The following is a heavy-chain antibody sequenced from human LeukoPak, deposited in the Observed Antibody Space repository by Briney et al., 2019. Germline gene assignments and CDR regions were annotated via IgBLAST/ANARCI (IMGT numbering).Heavy chain of an antibody. J-gene: IGHJ4*02. Sequence: GGSLRLSCAASGFTFSSYAMSWVRQAPGKGLEWVSAISGSGGSTYYADSVKGRFTISRDNSKNTLYLQMNSLGAEDTAVYYCAKDESSGWYPSFDYWGQGTLVTVSS. CDR2: ISGSGGST. D-gene: IGHD6-19*01. CDR1: GFTFSSYA. V-gene: IGHV3-23*01. CDR3: AKDESSGWYPSFDY.